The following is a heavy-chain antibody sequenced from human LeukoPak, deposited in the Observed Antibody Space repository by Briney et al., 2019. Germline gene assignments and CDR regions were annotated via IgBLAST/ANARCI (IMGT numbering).Heavy chain of an antibody. CDR3: AKATLGSCGGVRCYPFDY. Sequence: TGGSLRLSCAVSGFTFTTYAINWVRQVPGKGLEWVSSITADGANTYLADSVRGRFTISRDNSKNTVYLQMNSLRAEDTAVYYCAKATLGSCGGVRCYPFDYWGQGTLVTVSS. CDR1: GFTFTTYA. J-gene: IGHJ4*02. CDR2: ITADGANT. D-gene: IGHD2-15*01. V-gene: IGHV3-23*01.